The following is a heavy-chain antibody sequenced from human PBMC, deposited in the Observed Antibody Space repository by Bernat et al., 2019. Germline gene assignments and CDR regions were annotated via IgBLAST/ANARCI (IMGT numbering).Heavy chain of an antibody. V-gene: IGHV3-30-3*01. CDR2: ISYDGSNK. Sequence: QVQLVESGGGVVQPGRSLRLSCAASGFTFSSYAMHWVRQAPGKGLEWVAVISYDGSNKYYAESVKGRFTISRDNSKNTLYLQMNSLRAEDTAVYYCASSIVVVVAAKEADYWGQGTLVTVSS. J-gene: IGHJ4*02. D-gene: IGHD2-15*01. CDR3: ASSIVVVVAAKEADY. CDR1: GFTFSSYA.